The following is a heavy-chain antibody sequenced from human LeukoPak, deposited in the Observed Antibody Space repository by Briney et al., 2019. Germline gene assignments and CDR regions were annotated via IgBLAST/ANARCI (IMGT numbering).Heavy chain of an antibody. CDR2: ISGSGDST. CDR1: GFTFSSYA. V-gene: IGHV3-23*01. Sequence: GGSLRLSCAASGFTFSSYAMSWVRQAPGKGLEWVSSISGSGDSTYYAVSVKGRFTISRDNTKNTLYLQMNSLKAEDTAVYYCAKDPVVVPAGWFDPWGQGTLVTVSS. J-gene: IGHJ5*02. D-gene: IGHD2-2*01. CDR3: AKDPVVVPAGWFDP.